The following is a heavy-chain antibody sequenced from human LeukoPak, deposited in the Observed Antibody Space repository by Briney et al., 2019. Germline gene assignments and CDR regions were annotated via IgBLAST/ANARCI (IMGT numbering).Heavy chain of an antibody. CDR3: ARWEYSSGWYSHEWWFDP. V-gene: IGHV3-48*03. J-gene: IGHJ5*02. Sequence: GGSLRLSCAASGFTFSSYEMNWVRQAPGKGLEWVSYISSSGSTIYYADSVKGRFTISRDNAKNSLYLQMNSLRAEDTAVYYCARWEYSSGWYSHEWWFDPWGQGTLVTVSS. CDR1: GFTFSSYE. D-gene: IGHD6-19*01. CDR2: ISSSGSTI.